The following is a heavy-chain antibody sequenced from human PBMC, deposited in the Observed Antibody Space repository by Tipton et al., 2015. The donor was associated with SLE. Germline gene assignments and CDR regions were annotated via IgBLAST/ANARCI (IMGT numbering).Heavy chain of an antibody. CDR3: ARGPGSPRPFDY. CDR1: GGSFSGYY. Sequence: TLSLTCAVYGGSFSGYYWSWIRQPPGKGLEWIWEINHSGSTNYNPSLKSRVTISVDTTKNQFSLKLSSVTAADTAVYYCARGPGSPRPFDYWGQGTLVTVSS. CDR2: INHSGST. V-gene: IGHV4-34*01. D-gene: IGHD6-13*01. J-gene: IGHJ4*02.